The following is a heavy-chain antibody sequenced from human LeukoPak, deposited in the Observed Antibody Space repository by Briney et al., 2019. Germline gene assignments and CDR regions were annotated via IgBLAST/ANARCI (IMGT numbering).Heavy chain of an antibody. Sequence: SETLSLTCTVSGVSIGSSSYYWGWIRQPPGKGLEWIGRIDSIGNTHYNPSLKSQVTISVDTSKNQFSLRVISVTAADRAVYYCASANFGDYVYWGQGTLVTVSS. CDR2: IDSIGNT. J-gene: IGHJ4*02. CDR1: GVSIGSSSYY. D-gene: IGHD4-17*01. V-gene: IGHV4-39*01. CDR3: ASANFGDYVY.